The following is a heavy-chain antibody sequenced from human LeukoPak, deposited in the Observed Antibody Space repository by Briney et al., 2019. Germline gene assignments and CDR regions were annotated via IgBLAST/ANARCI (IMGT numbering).Heavy chain of an antibody. CDR2: ISWNSGSI. CDR1: GFTFDDYA. Sequence: PGRSLRLSCAASGFTFDDYAMHWVRHAPGKGLEWVSGISWNSGSIGYVDSVKGRFTISRDNAKNSLYLQMNSLRAEDMALYYCAKAGGDCSSTSCSYYGDSAAYFDYWGQGTLVTVSS. V-gene: IGHV3-9*03. CDR3: AKAGGDCSSTSCSYYGDSAAYFDY. D-gene: IGHD2-2*01. J-gene: IGHJ4*02.